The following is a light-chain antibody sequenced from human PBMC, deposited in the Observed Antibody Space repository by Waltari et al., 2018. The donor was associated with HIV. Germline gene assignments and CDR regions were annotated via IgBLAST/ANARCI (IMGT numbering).Light chain of an antibody. V-gene: IGLV1-40*01. Sequence: QSVLTSPPSVSGAPGQRVTFPCTGSSSNIGAGYDVHWYQQLPGTAPKLLIYANNNRPSGVPDRFSASKSGTSASLAITGLQAEDEADYYCQSYDRRLGGSTVFGGGTKLTVL. CDR2: ANN. CDR1: SSNIGAGYD. J-gene: IGLJ2*01. CDR3: QSYDRRLGGSTV.